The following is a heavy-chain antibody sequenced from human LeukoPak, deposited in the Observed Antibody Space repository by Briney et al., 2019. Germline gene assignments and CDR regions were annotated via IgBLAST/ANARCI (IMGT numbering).Heavy chain of an antibody. CDR3: ARGVREKNRGFLLYYYYYYMDV. CDR2: IYTSGST. CDR1: GGSISSYY. J-gene: IGHJ6*03. Sequence: SETLSLTCTVSGGSISSYYWNWIRQPAGKGLEWIGRIYTSGSTNYNPSLKSRVTISVDTSKDQLSLNLSSVTAADTAVYYCARGVREKNRGFLLYYYYYYMDVWGKGTTVAISS. D-gene: IGHD3-10*01. V-gene: IGHV4-4*07.